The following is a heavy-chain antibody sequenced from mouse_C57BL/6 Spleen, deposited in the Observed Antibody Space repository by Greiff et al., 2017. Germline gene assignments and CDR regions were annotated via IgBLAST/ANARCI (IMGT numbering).Heavy chain of an antibody. CDR1: GFTFSDYG. V-gene: IGHV5-17*01. CDR2: ISSGSSTI. J-gene: IGHJ1*03. Sequence: EVKLMESGGGLVKPGGSLKLSCAASGFTFSDYGMHWVRQAPEKGLEWVAYISSGSSTIYYADTVKGRFTISRDNAKNTLFLQMTSLRSEDTAMXYCARGVYWYFDVWGTGTTVTVSS. CDR3: ARGVYWYFDV.